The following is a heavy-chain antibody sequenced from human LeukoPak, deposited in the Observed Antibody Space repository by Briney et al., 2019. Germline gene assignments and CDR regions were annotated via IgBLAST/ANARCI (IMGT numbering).Heavy chain of an antibody. D-gene: IGHD2-15*01. CDR3: ARERGEDIVVVVAATLGLDP. Sequence: GVSLRLSCAASGFTFSSYSMNWVRQAPGKGLEWVSSISSSSSYIYYADSVKGRFTISRDNAKNSLYLQMNSLRAEDTAVYYCARERGEDIVVVVAATLGLDPWGQGTLVTVSS. CDR1: GFTFSSYS. V-gene: IGHV3-21*01. J-gene: IGHJ5*02. CDR2: ISSSSSYI.